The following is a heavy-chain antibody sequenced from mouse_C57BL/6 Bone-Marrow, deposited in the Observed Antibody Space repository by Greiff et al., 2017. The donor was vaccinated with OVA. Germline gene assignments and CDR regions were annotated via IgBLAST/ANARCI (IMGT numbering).Heavy chain of an antibody. CDR3: ARGMATTWFAY. Sequence: VQLQQPGAELVRPGTSVKLSCKASGYTFTSYWMHWVKQRPGQGLEWIGVIDPSDSYTNYNQKFKGKATLTVDTSSSTAYMQLSSLTSEDSAVYYCARGMATTWFAYWGQGTLVTVSA. J-gene: IGHJ3*01. CDR1: GYTFTSYW. CDR2: IDPSDSYT. D-gene: IGHD2-3*01. V-gene: IGHV1-59*01.